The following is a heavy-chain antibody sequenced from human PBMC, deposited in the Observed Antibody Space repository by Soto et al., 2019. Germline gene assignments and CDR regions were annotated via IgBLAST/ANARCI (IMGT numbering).Heavy chain of an antibody. CDR3: ARGQRRDAFDI. CDR1: GGSISSSSYY. CDR2: IYYSGST. J-gene: IGHJ3*02. Sequence: SETLSITFTVSGGSISSSSYYWGWIRQPPGKGLEWIGNIYYSGSTYYNPSLKSRVTISVDTSKNQFSLKLSSVTAADTAVYYCARGQRRDAFDIWGQGTMVTVSS. V-gene: IGHV4-39*07.